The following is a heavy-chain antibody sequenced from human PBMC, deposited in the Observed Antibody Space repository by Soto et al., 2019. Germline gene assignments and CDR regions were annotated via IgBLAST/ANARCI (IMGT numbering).Heavy chain of an antibody. V-gene: IGHV3-11*06. CDR3: ARVPPNGDIVAMSFDY. CDR2: ISSSSSYT. J-gene: IGHJ4*02. D-gene: IGHD5-12*01. Sequence: LRLSCAASGFTFSDYYMSWIRQAPGKGLEWVSYISSSSSYTNYADSVKGRFTISRDNAKNSLYLQMNSLRAEDTAVYYCARVPPNGDIVAMSFDYWGQGTLVTVSS. CDR1: GFTFSDYY.